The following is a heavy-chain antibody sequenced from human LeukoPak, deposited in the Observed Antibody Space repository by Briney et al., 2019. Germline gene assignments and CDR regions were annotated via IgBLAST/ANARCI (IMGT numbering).Heavy chain of an antibody. V-gene: IGHV3-30-3*01. Sequence: GRSLRLSCAASGFTFSSYAMHWVRQAPGKGLEWVAVISYDGSNKYYADSVKGRFTISRDNSKYTLYLQMNSLRAEDTAVYYCARDLSPRKSYYDFWSGYYTGGRPGYYYGMDVWGQGTTVTVSS. D-gene: IGHD3-3*01. CDR3: ARDLSPRKSYYDFWSGYYTGGRPGYYYGMDV. CDR1: GFTFSSYA. CDR2: ISYDGSNK. J-gene: IGHJ6*02.